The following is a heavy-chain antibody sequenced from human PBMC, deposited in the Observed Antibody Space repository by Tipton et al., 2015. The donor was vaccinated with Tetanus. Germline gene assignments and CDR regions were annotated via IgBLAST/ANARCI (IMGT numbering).Heavy chain of an antibody. CDR3: ATDRRGPGEVRGLDN. D-gene: IGHD3-10*01. J-gene: IGHJ4*02. V-gene: IGHV4-61*08. CDR1: GALLTTGGYS. Sequence: TLSLTCNVTGALLTTGGYSWGWIRQPPGKGLEWIGYITDTGRTNYSPSLRNRLTISIDTSKTHFSLRLDSVTAADTAVYYCATDRRGPGEVRGLDNWGQGTLVTVSS. CDR2: ITDTGRT.